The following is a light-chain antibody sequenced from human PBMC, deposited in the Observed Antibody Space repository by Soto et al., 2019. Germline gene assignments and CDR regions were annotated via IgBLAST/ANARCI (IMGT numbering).Light chain of an antibody. Sequence: EIVMTQSPATLSVSPGERATLSCRASQSVSTNLAWYQQKPGQAPRLLIYGASTRATDIPARFSGSGSGTEFTLTISSLQSEDFAVYYCQQYNNWWTFGQGTKVEIK. CDR2: GAS. CDR3: QQYNNWWT. V-gene: IGKV3-15*01. CDR1: QSVSTN. J-gene: IGKJ1*01.